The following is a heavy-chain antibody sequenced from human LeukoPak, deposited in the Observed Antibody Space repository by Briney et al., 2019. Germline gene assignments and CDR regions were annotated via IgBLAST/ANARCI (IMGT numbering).Heavy chain of an antibody. J-gene: IGHJ5*02. V-gene: IGHV1-18*01. CDR3: ARVDVVVPSGYNWFDP. Sequence: PGASVKVSCKASGYTFTSYGISWVRQAPGQGLEWMGWISAYNGNTNYAQKLQGRVTMTTDTSTSTAYMELRSLRSDDTAVYYCARVDVVVPSGYNWFDPWGQGTLVTVSS. CDR1: GYTFTSYG. CDR2: ISAYNGNT. D-gene: IGHD2-2*01.